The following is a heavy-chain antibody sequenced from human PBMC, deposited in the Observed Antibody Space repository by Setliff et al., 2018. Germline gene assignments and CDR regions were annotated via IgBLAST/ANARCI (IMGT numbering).Heavy chain of an antibody. D-gene: IGHD3-22*01. CDR1: GYIFNTFG. CDR2: ISPYNGDR. Sequence: ASVKVSCKTSGYIFNTFGINWMRRAPGQGLEWIGWISPYNGDRKYAQNLQDRVTMTTDTSTSTAYLEVRSLRSDDTAVYYCARDLDYQYYYDSSGRDAFDIWGQGTMVTVSS. CDR3: ARDLDYQYYYDSSGRDAFDI. V-gene: IGHV1-18*01. J-gene: IGHJ3*02.